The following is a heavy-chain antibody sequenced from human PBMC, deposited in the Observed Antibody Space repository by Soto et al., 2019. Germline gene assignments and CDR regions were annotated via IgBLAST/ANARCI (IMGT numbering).Heavy chain of an antibody. J-gene: IGHJ4*02. Sequence: SETLSLTCSVSGDSLKNHYWAWIRHSPGKGLEWIGNIYDSGSTNYSPALKSRVSMSVDTSKNLFSLKMNSVTAADTAVYYCARSSMVTVEYFDFWVQGTVVT. CDR2: IYDSGST. CDR1: GDSLKNHY. CDR3: ARSSMVTVEYFDF. D-gene: IGHD5-18*01. V-gene: IGHV4-59*11.